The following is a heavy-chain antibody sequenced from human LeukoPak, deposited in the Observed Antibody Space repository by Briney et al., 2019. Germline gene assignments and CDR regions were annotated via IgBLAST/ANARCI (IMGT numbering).Heavy chain of an antibody. CDR3: ARDLVVQQWLVEGFAFDI. D-gene: IGHD6-19*01. CDR2: ISGGGGTT. Sequence: GGSLRLSCAASGFTFSSYAMNWVRQAPGKGLEWVSAISGGGGTTYYADSVKGRFTISRDNAKNSLYLQMNSLRAEDTAVYYCARDLVVQQWLVEGFAFDIWGQGTMVTVSS. CDR1: GFTFSSYA. J-gene: IGHJ3*02. V-gene: IGHV3-23*01.